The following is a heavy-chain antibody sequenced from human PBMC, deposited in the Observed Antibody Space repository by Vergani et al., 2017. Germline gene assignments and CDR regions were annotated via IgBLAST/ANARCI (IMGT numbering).Heavy chain of an antibody. D-gene: IGHD6-13*01. V-gene: IGHV4-39*01. CDR1: GGSIRSTFYY. CDR2: IYYSGST. CDR3: ARHKEQLVPGNYYYYYYMDV. Sequence: QLQLQESDPGLVKPSETLSLTCTVSGGSIRSTFYYWGWIRQPPGKGLEWIGTIYYSGSTYYNPSLKSRVTISVDTSKNQFSLKLNSVTAADTAVYYCARHKEQLVPGNYYYYYYMDVWGKGITVTVSS. J-gene: IGHJ6*03.